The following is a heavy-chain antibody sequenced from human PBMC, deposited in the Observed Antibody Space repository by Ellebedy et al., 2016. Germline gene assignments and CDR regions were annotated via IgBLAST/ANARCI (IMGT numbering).Heavy chain of an antibody. J-gene: IGHJ4*02. CDR1: GFTFSSYS. V-gene: IGHV3-48*01. CDR3: AKDRGYYWDY. Sequence: GESLKISXAASGFTFSSYSMNWVRQAPGKGLEWVSYISSSSSTIYYADSVKGRFTISRDNSKNTLYLQMNSLRAENTAVYYCAKDRGYYWDYWGQGTLVTVSS. CDR2: ISSSSSTI.